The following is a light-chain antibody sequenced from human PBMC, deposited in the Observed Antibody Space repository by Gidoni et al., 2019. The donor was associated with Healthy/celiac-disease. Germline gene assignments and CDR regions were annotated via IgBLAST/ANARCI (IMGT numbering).Light chain of an antibody. CDR2: SNN. CDR1: SSNIGSNT. V-gene: IGLV1-44*01. J-gene: IGLJ2*01. Sequence: QSVLTQPPSASGTPGQRVTISCSGRSSNIGSNTVNWYQQLPGTAPKLLIYSNNQRPSGVPDRFSGSKSGTSASLASSGLQSEDEADYYCAAWDDSLNGVVFGGGTKLTVL. CDR3: AAWDDSLNGVV.